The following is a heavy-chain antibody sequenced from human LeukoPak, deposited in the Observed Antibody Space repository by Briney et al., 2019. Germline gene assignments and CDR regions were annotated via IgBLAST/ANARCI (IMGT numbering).Heavy chain of an antibody. CDR3: GMSGDRGPLQDDVFDV. D-gene: IGHD1-26*01. J-gene: IGHJ3*01. CDR2: IYPGDSGP. CDR1: GYSFTSYC. Sequence: GESLKISCKVSGYSFTSYCIGWVRQMPGKGLEWMGIIYPGDSGPIYSPSSQGEVTISFDKTFNTAYLQWISMQASDTAMYYCGMSGDRGPLQDDVFDVWGQGTMVTVST. V-gene: IGHV5-51*01.